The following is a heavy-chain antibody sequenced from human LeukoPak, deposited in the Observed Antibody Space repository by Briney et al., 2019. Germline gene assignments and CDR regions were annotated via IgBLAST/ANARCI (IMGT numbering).Heavy chain of an antibody. Sequence: GGSLRLSCAASGFTFSSYSMNWVRQAPGKGLEWVSSISSSSSYIYYADSVKGRFTIPRDNAKNSLYLQMNSLRAEDTAVYYCARDRDDCVWGSYRDHFDYWGQGTLVTVSS. CDR1: GFTFSSYS. CDR2: ISSSSSYI. V-gene: IGHV3-21*01. CDR3: ARDRDDCVWGSYRDHFDY. D-gene: IGHD3-16*02. J-gene: IGHJ4*02.